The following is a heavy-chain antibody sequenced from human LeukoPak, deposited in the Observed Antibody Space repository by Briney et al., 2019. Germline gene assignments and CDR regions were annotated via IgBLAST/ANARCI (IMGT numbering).Heavy chain of an antibody. Sequence: PGGSLTLSCAASRFTFSDYYMSWLRQAPGKGLEGVSHISSTSGFTKYADSVKGRVAISRDNAKNSLYLQMNSLGAEDTAVYCCARDISGGGCCWFDLWGQGTLVTVSS. CDR2: ISSTSGFT. J-gene: IGHJ5*02. CDR3: ARDISGGGCCWFDL. CDR1: RFTFSDYY. D-gene: IGHD6-19*01. V-gene: IGHV3-11*05.